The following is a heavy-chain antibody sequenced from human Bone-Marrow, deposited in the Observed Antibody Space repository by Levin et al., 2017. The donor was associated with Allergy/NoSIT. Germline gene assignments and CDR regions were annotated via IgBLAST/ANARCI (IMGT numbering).Heavy chain of an antibody. Sequence: SGPTLVKPTQTLTLTCTVSGFSLSTNGVGVGWIRQPPGKALEWLALIYWDDDERYDPDLRDRLAITKDTSKNKVVFSITNMDPVDTATYYCAHSYFGDVLSSYFDYWGQGFLVTVSS. CDR2: IYWDDDE. J-gene: IGHJ4*02. CDR3: AHSYFGDVLSSYFDY. D-gene: IGHD2/OR15-2a*01. CDR1: GFSLSTNGVG. V-gene: IGHV2-5*05.